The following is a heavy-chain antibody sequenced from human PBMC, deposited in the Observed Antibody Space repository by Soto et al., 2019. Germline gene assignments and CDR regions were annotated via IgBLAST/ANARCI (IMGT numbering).Heavy chain of an antibody. CDR1: GGTFSSYA. CDR2: IIPIFGTA. CDR3: ARDASIAAAGTGLYGMDV. V-gene: IGHV1-69*13. J-gene: IGHJ6*02. D-gene: IGHD6-13*01. Sequence: SVKVSCKASGGTFSSYAISWVRQAPGQGLEWMGGIIPIFGTANYAQKFPGRVTITADESTSTAYMELSSLRSEDTAVYHCARDASIAAAGTGLYGMDVWGQGTTVTVSS.